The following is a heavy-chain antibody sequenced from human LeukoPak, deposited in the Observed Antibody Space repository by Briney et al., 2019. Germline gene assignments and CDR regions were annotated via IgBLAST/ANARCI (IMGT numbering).Heavy chain of an antibody. J-gene: IGHJ6*02. CDR3: AREWIQLCPGRVYHYGLVV. Sequence: PGGSLRLSCAASGFTFSSYVMHWVRQAPGKGLEWAAVIWYDGSNKYYADSVKGRFTISRDNSKNTLYLQMNSLRAEDTAVYYCAREWIQLCPGRVYHYGLVVWGQGTTVTVSS. D-gene: IGHD5-18*01. CDR1: GFTFSSYV. CDR2: IWYDGSNK. V-gene: IGHV3-33*01.